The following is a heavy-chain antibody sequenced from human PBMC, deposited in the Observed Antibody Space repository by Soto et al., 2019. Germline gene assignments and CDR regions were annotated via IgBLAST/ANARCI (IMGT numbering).Heavy chain of an antibody. J-gene: IGHJ5*02. CDR2: ISGSGGST. V-gene: IGHV3-23*01. CDR3: AKDSRTGIAARLRFDP. Sequence: PGGSLRLSCAASGFTFSSYAMSWVRQAPGKGLEWVSAISGSGGSTYYADSVKGRFTISRDNSKNTLYLQMNSLRAEDTAVYYCAKDSRTGIAARLRFDPWGQGTLVTVSS. D-gene: IGHD6-6*01. CDR1: GFTFSSYA.